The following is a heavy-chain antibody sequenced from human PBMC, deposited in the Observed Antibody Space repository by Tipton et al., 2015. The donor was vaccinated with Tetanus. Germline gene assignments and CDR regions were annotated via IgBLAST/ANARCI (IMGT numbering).Heavy chain of an antibody. CDR1: GYTFTGHY. V-gene: IGHV1-69*06. CDR2: IFPQFGTS. D-gene: IGHD2-15*01. CDR3: VRPDRYCSGGSCYLALDS. Sequence: QLVQSGPEVKRPGASVKVSCKASGYTFTGHYIHWVRQAPGQGLEWMGGIFPQFGTSNYAPKFQDRVTMTADTSTGTVYMDLRSLRSDDTAVYYCVRPDRYCSGGSCYLALDSWGRGTLITISS. J-gene: IGHJ5*01.